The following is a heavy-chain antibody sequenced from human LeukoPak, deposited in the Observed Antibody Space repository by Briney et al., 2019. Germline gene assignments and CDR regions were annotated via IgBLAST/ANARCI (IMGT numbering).Heavy chain of an antibody. CDR3: ARVWDYYYYGMDV. J-gene: IGHJ6*02. V-gene: IGHV4-34*01. D-gene: IGHD7-27*01. CDR1: GGSFSGYY. CDR2: INHSGST. Sequence: PSETLSLTCAVYGGSFSGYYWSRIRQPPGKGLEWIGEINHSGSTNYNPSLKSRVTISVDTSKNQFSLKLSSVTAADTAVYYCARVWDYYYYGMDVWGQGTTVTVSS.